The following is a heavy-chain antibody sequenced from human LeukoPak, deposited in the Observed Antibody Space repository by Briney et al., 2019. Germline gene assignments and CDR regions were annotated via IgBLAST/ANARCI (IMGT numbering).Heavy chain of an antibody. J-gene: IGHJ1*01. D-gene: IGHD6-19*01. CDR2: ISAYNGNT. V-gene: IGHV1-18*01. CDR1: GYTFTNYG. CDR3: ARDNPPYSSGRGYFQH. Sequence: ASVKVSCKASGYTFTNYGISWVRQAPGQGLEWMGWISAYNGNTNYAQKLQGRVTMTTDTSTSTAYMELRSLRSDDTAVYYCARDNPPYSSGRGYFQHWGQGTLVTVSS.